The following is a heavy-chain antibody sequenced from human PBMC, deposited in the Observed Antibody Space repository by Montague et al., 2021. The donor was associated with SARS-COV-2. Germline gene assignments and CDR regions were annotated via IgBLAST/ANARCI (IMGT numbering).Heavy chain of an antibody. V-gene: IGHV3-30-3*01. CDR2: ISYDGSNK. J-gene: IGHJ6*02. CDR1: GFTVSSYA. CDR3: ARERWIQLSFYYYYGMDV. D-gene: IGHD5-18*01. Sequence: SLRLSCAASGFTVSSYAMHWVRQAPGKGLEWVAVISYDGSNKYYADSVXGRFTISRDNSKNTLYLQMNSLRAEDTAVYYCARERWIQLSFYYYYGMDVWGQGTTVTVSS.